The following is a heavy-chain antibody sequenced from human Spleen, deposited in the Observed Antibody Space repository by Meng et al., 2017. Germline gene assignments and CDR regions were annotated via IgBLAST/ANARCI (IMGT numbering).Heavy chain of an antibody. CDR3: ARDPMDV. V-gene: IGHV4-59*01. J-gene: IGHJ6*02. CDR2: IYYSGST. CDR1: GGSISSYY. Sequence: GSLRLSCTVSGGSISSYYWSWIRQPPGKGLEWIGYIYYSGSTNYNPSLKSRVTISVDTSKNQFSLKLSSVTAADTAVYYCARDPMDVWGQGTTVTVSS.